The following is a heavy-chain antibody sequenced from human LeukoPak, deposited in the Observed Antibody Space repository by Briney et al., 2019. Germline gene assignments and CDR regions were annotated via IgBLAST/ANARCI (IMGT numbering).Heavy chain of an antibody. D-gene: IGHD2-2*01. V-gene: IGHV4-38-2*02. CDR3: ARERGGRTCYASGDFDF. CDR1: SYSISSGYY. J-gene: IGHJ4*02. CDR2: IFYSGRA. Sequence: PSETLSLTCAVSSYSISSGYYWDWIRQPPGKGLEWIGTIFYSGRAYYNPSLKSRVTMSVDTSKNQFSLKLTSVTAADTAVYFCARERGGRTCYASGDFDFWGQGTLVTVSS.